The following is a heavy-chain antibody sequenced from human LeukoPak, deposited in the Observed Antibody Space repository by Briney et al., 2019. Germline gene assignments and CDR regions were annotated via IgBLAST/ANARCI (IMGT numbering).Heavy chain of an antibody. J-gene: IGHJ4*02. CDR1: GYTFTSYG. CDR3: ARDISHAQYYYGSGSYSPSFDY. V-gene: IGHV1-18*01. CDR2: ISAYNGNT. D-gene: IGHD3-10*01. Sequence: ASVKVSCKASGYTFTSYGISWVRQAPGPGLEWMGWISAYNGNTNYAQKLQGRVTMTTDTSTSTAYMELRSLRSDDTAVYYCARDISHAQYYYGSGSYSPSFDYWGQGTLVTVSS.